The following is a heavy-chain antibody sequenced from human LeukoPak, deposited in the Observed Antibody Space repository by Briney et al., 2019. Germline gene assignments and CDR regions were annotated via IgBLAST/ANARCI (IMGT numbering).Heavy chain of an antibody. CDR3: ARDYYYYDSSGYLSPDAFDI. D-gene: IGHD3-22*01. Sequence: ASVKVYCKASGYTFTSYDINWVRQATGQGLEWMGWMNPKSGNTGYAQKFQGRVTITRNTSISTAYMELSRLRSDDTAVYYCARDYYYYDSSGYLSPDAFDIWGQGTMVTVSS. V-gene: IGHV1-8*03. J-gene: IGHJ3*02. CDR2: MNPKSGNT. CDR1: GYTFTSYD.